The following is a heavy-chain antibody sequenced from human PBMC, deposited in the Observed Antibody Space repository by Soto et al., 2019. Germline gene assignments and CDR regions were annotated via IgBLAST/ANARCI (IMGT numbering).Heavy chain of an antibody. CDR3: ARGANNGWYYFDY. J-gene: IGHJ4*02. CDR1: GHSFINYW. D-gene: IGHD6-19*01. Sequence: EVQLVQSGAEVKKPGECLKISCKGSGHSFINYWVAWVRQMPGKGLQWMGIIYPSDSDTRYSPSFQGQVTISADKSIDTAYLQWSSLKASDTAMYYCARGANNGWYYFDYWGQGTLVTVSS. V-gene: IGHV5-51*03. CDR2: IYPSDSDT.